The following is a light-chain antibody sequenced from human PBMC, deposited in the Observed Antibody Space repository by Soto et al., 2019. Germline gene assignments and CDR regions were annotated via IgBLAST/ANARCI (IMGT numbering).Light chain of an antibody. V-gene: IGKV3-20*01. CDR1: QSISTSY. J-gene: IGKJ1*01. CDR2: GTS. CDR3: QQYVRSPET. Sequence: EIVLTQSPGTLSLSPGERATLSCRASQSISTSYLAWYQQKPGQAPRLVMFGTSSKATGIPDRFSGSGSGTDFTLTISSLEPEDFAVYYCQQYVRSPETFGQGTKVDIK.